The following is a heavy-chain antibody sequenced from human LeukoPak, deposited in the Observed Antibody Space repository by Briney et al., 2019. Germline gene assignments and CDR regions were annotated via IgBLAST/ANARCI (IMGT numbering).Heavy chain of an antibody. D-gene: IGHD1-14*01. Sequence: GGSLRLSCAASEITLSNYWIHWVRQAPGKGLVWVSRISYDGHNTNYADSVKGRFTIYRDTAKNTLYLQMNSLRVDDTAVYYCGILTLSPGWGQGTLVTVSS. CDR3: GILTLSPG. J-gene: IGHJ4*02. CDR1: EITLSNYW. CDR2: ISYDGHNT. V-gene: IGHV3-74*01.